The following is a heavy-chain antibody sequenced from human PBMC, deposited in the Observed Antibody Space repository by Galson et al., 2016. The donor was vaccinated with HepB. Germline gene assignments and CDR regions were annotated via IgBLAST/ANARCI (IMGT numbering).Heavy chain of an antibody. CDR1: RGSISSSSHY. D-gene: IGHD6-13*01. CDR2: IYYSGST. J-gene: IGHJ5*02. V-gene: IGHV4-39*01. CDR3: ARSRIGAAGTVVWFDP. Sequence: SETLSLTCTASRGSISSSSHYWGWIRQPPGKGLEWIGSIYYSGSTYYNPSLKSRVTISMDTSKNQFSLKLTSVIAADTAVYYCARSRIGAAGTVVWFDPWGQGILVTVSS.